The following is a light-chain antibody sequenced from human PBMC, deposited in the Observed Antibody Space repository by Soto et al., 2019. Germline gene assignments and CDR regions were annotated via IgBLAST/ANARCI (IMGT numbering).Light chain of an antibody. V-gene: IGKV2-28*01. Sequence: DTAMTQTLLSLPVTPGEPASISCRSRQSLLHSNGNNYLDWFLQKPGQSPQLLIYRGSIRAAGVPDRFSGSGSGTDFTLRSTRVEAEDVGVYYCMRGLQSIFGQGTRLEIK. J-gene: IGKJ5*01. CDR2: RGS. CDR3: MRGLQSI. CDR1: QSLLHSNGNNY.